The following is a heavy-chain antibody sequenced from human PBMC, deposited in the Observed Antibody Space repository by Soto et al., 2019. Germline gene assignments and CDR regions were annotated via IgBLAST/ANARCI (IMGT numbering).Heavy chain of an antibody. CDR2: ISDDGSNK. V-gene: IGHV3-30*03. Sequence: QVQLVESGGGVVQPGRSLRLSCAASGFTVSSYGMHWVRQARGKGLEWVAAISDDGSNKYYADSVKGRFTTSRDNSKNTLYLQMNSLRAEDTAVYYCATGGITLMVFTYFDYWGHGHLVTVSS. J-gene: IGHJ4*01. D-gene: IGHD3-22*01. CDR3: ATGGITLMVFTYFDY. CDR1: GFTVSSYG.